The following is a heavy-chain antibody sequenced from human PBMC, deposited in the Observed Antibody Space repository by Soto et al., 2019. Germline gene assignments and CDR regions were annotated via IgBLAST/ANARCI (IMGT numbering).Heavy chain of an antibody. J-gene: IGHJ4*02. CDR1: GGSMSSTKYY. D-gene: IGHD4-17*01. Sequence: PSETLSLTCTVSGGSMSSTKYYWGWIRQPPGKGLEWIGSGTTYYNPSLRSRVTISVDMSKNQFSLKLNSVTAADTAIYYCMTYGGDTGSFDYWGQGALVTVSS. CDR2: SGTT. CDR3: MTYGGDTGSFDY. V-gene: IGHV4-39*01.